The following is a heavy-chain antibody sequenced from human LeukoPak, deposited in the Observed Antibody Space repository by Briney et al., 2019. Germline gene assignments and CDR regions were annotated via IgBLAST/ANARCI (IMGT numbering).Heavy chain of an antibody. J-gene: IGHJ6*03. CDR1: GYSFTSHW. Sequence: GESLKISCKGSGYSFTSHWIGWVRQVPGKGLEWMGIIYPGDSDTRYSPSFQGQVTISADKSISTAYLQWSSLKASDTAMYYCARHGVRYYGSGSYITYYYYMDVWGKGTTVTVSS. CDR2: IYPGDSDT. D-gene: IGHD3-10*01. V-gene: IGHV5-51*01. CDR3: ARHGVRYYGSGSYITYYYYMDV.